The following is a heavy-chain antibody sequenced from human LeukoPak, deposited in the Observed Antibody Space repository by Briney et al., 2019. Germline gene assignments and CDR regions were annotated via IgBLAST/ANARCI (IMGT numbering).Heavy chain of an antibody. CDR2: INHSGST. D-gene: IGHD2-15*01. Sequence: PSETLSLTCAVYGGSFSGYYWSWIRQPPGKGLEWIGEINHSGSTNYNPSLKSRVTISVDTSKNQFSLKLSSVTAADTAVYYCARVTGLGDIVVVVAATPGYFDYWGQGTLVTVSS. CDR3: ARVTGLGDIVVVVAATPGYFDY. J-gene: IGHJ4*02. V-gene: IGHV4-34*01. CDR1: GGSFSGYY.